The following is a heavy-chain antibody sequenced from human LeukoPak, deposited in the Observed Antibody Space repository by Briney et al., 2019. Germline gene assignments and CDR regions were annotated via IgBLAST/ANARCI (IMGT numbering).Heavy chain of an antibody. CDR3: ARGVVTAHQTLDY. D-gene: IGHD2-21*02. Sequence: KASETLSLTCTVSGGPISSYYWSWIRQPPGKGLEWIGFIYYIENTNYNPSLRSRVTMSLDTSKNQFSLKLTSVTAADTAVYYCARGVVTAHQTLDYWGQGTLVTVSS. CDR2: IYYIENT. V-gene: IGHV4-59*08. CDR1: GGPISSYY. J-gene: IGHJ4*02.